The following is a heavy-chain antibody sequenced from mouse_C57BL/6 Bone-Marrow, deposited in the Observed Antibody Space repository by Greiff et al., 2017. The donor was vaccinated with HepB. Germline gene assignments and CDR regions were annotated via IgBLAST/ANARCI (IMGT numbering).Heavy chain of an antibody. CDR3: ARKDTTVVAHWYFYV. Sequence: EVQLVESGGGLVKPGGSLKLSCAASGFTFSDYGMHWVRQAPEKGLEWVAYISSGSSTIYYADTVKGRFTISRDNAKNTLFLQMTSLRSEDTAMYYCARKDTTVVAHWYFYVWGTGATVTVSS. D-gene: IGHD1-1*01. V-gene: IGHV5-17*01. CDR2: ISSGSSTI. CDR1: GFTFSDYG. J-gene: IGHJ1*03.